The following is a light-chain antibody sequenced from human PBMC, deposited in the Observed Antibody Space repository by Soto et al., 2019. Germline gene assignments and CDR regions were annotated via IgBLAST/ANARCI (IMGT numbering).Light chain of an antibody. CDR1: ESFRTW. CDR3: QQYHNYPRT. CDR2: AAS. V-gene: IGKV1-5*01. Sequence: DIQMTQYPSTLSASVGDRVTITCRASESFRTWLAWYQHKPGKAPKFLIYAASSLESGVPSRFSGSGSGTEFTLTISNLQPDDFATYFCQQYHNYPRTFGQGTKVDI. J-gene: IGKJ1*01.